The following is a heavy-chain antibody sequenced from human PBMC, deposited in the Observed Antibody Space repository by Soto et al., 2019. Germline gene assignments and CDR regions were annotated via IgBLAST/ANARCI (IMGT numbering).Heavy chain of an antibody. CDR2: IIPIFGTA. CDR3: ARVVVAAPKYYYYYYGMDV. V-gene: IGHV1-69*06. Sequence: SVKVSCKASGVTFSSYAISWVRQAPLQGLEWMGGIIPIFGTANYAQKFQGRVTITADKSTSTAYMELSSLRSEDTAVYYCARVVVAAPKYYYYYYGMDVWGQGTTVRVSS. J-gene: IGHJ6*02. CDR1: GVTFSSYA. D-gene: IGHD2-15*01.